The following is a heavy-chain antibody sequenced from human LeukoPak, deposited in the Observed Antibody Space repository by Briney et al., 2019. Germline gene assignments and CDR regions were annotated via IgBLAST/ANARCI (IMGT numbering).Heavy chain of an antibody. CDR2: ISSSSSYI. Sequence: PGGSLRLSCAASGFTFSSYSMNWVRQAPGKGLEWVSSISSSSSYIYYADSVKGRFTISRDNAKNSLYLQMNSLRAEDTAVYYCARFVEARYDIYYYMDVWGKGTTVTVSS. D-gene: IGHD3-9*01. J-gene: IGHJ6*03. V-gene: IGHV3-21*01. CDR3: ARFVEARYDIYYYMDV. CDR1: GFTFSSYS.